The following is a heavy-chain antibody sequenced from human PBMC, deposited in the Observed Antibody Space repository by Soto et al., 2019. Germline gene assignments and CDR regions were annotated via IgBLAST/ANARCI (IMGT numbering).Heavy chain of an antibody. CDR3: AKDWSDFAGQRGFVLDY. CDR1: RFTFSDYG. J-gene: IGHJ4*02. CDR2: ISNDGSNK. V-gene: IGHV3-30*18. D-gene: IGHD3-10*01. Sequence: QVLTVESGGGVVQPGRSLRLSCEVSRFTFSDYGMHWVRQAPGKGLEWVAVISNDGSNKFYKDSVKGRFTISRDNSKNTLYLQMSSLRPEDTAMYYCAKDWSDFAGQRGFVLDYWGQGTKVIVSS.